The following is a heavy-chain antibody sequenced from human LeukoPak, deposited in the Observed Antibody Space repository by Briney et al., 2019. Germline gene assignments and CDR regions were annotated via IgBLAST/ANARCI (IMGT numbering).Heavy chain of an antibody. CDR1: GFAFSSYS. CDR2: VSRRSSFI. Sequence: PGGSLRLSCAASGFAFSSYSMNWVRQAPGKGLEWVSSVSRRSSFIFYADSVQGRFTVSRDDAQDSLFLQMNSLRAEDTAVYYCARVSDAYDYFFDYWGQGTLVTVSS. CDR3: ARVSDAYDYFFDY. V-gene: IGHV3-21*01. J-gene: IGHJ4*02. D-gene: IGHD5-12*01.